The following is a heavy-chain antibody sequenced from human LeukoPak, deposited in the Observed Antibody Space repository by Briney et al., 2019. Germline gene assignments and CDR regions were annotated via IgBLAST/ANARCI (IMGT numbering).Heavy chain of an antibody. CDR3: ARESAYYYDSSGYYSLAFDI. CDR1: GYTFTSYG. Sequence: ASVKVSCKASGYTFTSYGISWVRQPPGQGLEWMGWISAYNGNTNYAQKLQGRVTMTTDTSTSTAYMELRSLRSDDTAVYYCARESAYYYDSSGYYSLAFDIWGQGTMVTVSS. V-gene: IGHV1-18*01. D-gene: IGHD3-22*01. J-gene: IGHJ3*02. CDR2: ISAYNGNT.